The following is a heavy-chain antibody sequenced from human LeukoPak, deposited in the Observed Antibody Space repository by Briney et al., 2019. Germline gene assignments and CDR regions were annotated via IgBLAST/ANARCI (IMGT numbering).Heavy chain of an antibody. V-gene: IGHV4-34*01. CDR3: ARARYSYGYVFDY. Sequence: SETLSLTCAVYGGSFSGCYWSWIRQPPGKGLEWIGEINHSGSTNYNPSLRSRVTISVDTSKNQFSLKLSSVTAADTAVYYCARARYSYGYVFDYWGQGTLVTVSS. CDR1: GGSFSGCY. D-gene: IGHD5-18*01. J-gene: IGHJ4*02. CDR2: INHSGST.